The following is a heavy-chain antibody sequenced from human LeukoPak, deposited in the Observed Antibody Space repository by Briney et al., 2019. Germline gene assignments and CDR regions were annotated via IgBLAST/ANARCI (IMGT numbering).Heavy chain of an antibody. J-gene: IGHJ6*03. CDR3: ARADGWYYYYYYMDV. CDR2: ISYDGSNK. D-gene: IGHD5-24*01. CDR1: GFTFSSYA. Sequence: GGSLRLSCAASGFTFSSYAMHWVRQAPGKGLEWVAVISYDGSNKYYADSVKGRFTISRDNSKNTLYLQMNSLRAEDTAVYYCARADGWYYYYYYMDVWGKGTTVTVSS. V-gene: IGHV3-30*04.